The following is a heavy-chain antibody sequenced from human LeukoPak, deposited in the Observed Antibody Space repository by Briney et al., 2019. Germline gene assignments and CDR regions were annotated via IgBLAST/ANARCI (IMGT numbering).Heavy chain of an antibody. CDR3: ARESGWGLPHAFDL. Sequence: GGSLRLSCAASGFTFSSYGMHWVRQASGKGLEWVTLISYDGNKIYYADSVKGRFTISRDNSKNTLYLQMNNLRAEDTAVYYCARESGWGLPHAFDLWGQGTMVAVSS. V-gene: IGHV3-30*19. CDR1: GFTFSSYG. J-gene: IGHJ3*01. D-gene: IGHD3-3*01. CDR2: ISYDGNKI.